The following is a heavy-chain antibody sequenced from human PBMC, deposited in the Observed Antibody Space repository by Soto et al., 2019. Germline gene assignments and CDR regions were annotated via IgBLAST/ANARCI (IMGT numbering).Heavy chain of an antibody. D-gene: IGHD1-1*01. J-gene: IGHJ4*02. V-gene: IGHV2-5*02. CDR2: IYWDGES. CDR3: AHRDSTGTPTYFDS. CDR1: RFSFTTTRMG. Sequence: SGPTLVNPTETLTLTCSFSRFSFTTTRMGVGWTRQPPGKSLEWLAIIYWDGESRYNPLLRRRLTLTEDTSKNQVVLTMTNMDPKETATYYCAHRDSTGTPTYFDSWGQGIPVTV.